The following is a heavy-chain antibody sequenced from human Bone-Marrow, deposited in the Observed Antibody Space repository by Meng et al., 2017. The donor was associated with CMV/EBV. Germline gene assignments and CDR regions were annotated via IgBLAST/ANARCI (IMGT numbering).Heavy chain of an antibody. Sequence: ASVKVSCKASGYTFIGYYIHWVRQAPGQGLEWMGWINPNPNRGGTEYAQKFQGRVTMTSDTSISTAYMELSRLRSDDTAVYYCARDDNYWGQGTLVTVYS. CDR3: ARDDNY. D-gene: IGHD3-9*01. J-gene: IGHJ4*02. CDR2: INPNPNRGGT. CDR1: GYTFIGYY. V-gene: IGHV1-2*02.